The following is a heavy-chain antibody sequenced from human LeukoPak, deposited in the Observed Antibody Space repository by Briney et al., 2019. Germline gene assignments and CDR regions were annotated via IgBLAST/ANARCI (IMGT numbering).Heavy chain of an antibody. J-gene: IGHJ3*02. CDR3: ARVGEGYSWVWESAFDI. Sequence: GGSLRLSCAVSGFTLSDHYMDWVRQAPGKGLEWVGRTRNKANSYTTEYAASVKGRFTISRDNAKNSLYLQMNSLRAEDTAVYYCARVGEGYSWVWESAFDIWGQGTMVTVSS. V-gene: IGHV3-72*01. D-gene: IGHD5-18*01. CDR2: TRNKANSYTT. CDR1: GFTLSDHY.